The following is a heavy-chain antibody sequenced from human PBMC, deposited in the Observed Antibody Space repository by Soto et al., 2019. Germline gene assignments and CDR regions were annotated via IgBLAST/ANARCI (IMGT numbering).Heavy chain of an antibody. V-gene: IGHV3-33*05. CDR1: GFTFRSYV. CDR2: TSYEGSNN. J-gene: IGHJ4*02. CDR3: ARWGTMGALDV. Sequence: QVQLVESGGGVVQPGTSLRLSCVGSGFTFRSYVIHWVRQAPGKGLEWVALTSYEGSNNFYGDSVKGRFTISRHNSRNTVELQMDSLIFDDTALYYCARWGTMGALDVWGQGTLVSVPS. D-gene: IGHD3-16*01.